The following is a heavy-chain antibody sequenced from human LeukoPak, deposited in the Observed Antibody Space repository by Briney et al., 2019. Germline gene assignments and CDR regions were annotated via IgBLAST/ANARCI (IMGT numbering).Heavy chain of an antibody. CDR2: IHTSGNT. CDR1: GGSISTYY. Sequence: SETLSLTCTVSGGSISTYYWSWIRQPAGKGLEWIGRIHTSGNTDYNPSLKSRVTMSVDTSMNQFSLKLSSVTAADTAVYYCAREGSMTARPFVSIDYWGQGTLVTISS. CDR3: AREGSMTARPFVSIDY. D-gene: IGHD6-6*01. J-gene: IGHJ4*02. V-gene: IGHV4-4*07.